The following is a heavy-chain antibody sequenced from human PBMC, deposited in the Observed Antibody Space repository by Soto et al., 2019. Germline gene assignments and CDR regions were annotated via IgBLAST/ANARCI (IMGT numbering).Heavy chain of an antibody. CDR1: GGSISSGDYY. CDR3: ARSPGLKPRFDY. Sequence: QVQLQESGPGLVKPSQTLSLTCTVSGGSISSGDYYWSWIRQPPGKGLEWIGYIYYSGSTYSNPSFKSRVTISLDTSKNQFSLKLSSVTAADTAVYYCARSPGLKPRFDYWGQGTLVTVSS. J-gene: IGHJ4*02. CDR2: IYYSGST. V-gene: IGHV4-30-4*01. D-gene: IGHD6-19*01.